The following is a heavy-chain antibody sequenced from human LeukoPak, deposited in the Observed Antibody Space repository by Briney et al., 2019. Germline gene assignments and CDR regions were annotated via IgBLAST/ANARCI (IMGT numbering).Heavy chain of an antibody. Sequence: VASVKVSCMDSGGTFSRYAISWVRQAPGQGLEWMGGIFPIFGTANYAQKFQGRVTITADESTSTAYMELSSLRSEDTAVYYRARDRGRRFGELLSIDAFDIWGQGTMVTVSS. J-gene: IGHJ3*02. V-gene: IGHV1-69*13. CDR1: GGTFSRYA. CDR2: IFPIFGTA. CDR3: ARDRGRRFGELLSIDAFDI. D-gene: IGHD3-10*01.